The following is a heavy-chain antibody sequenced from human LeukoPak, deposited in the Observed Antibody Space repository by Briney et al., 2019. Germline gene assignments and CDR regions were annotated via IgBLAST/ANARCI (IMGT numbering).Heavy chain of an antibody. Sequence: ASVKVSCKASGYTFTSYGISWVRRAPGQGLEWMGWISAYNGNTNYAQKLQGRVTMTTDTSTSTAYMELRSLRSDDTAVYYCARSWDYVWGSYRPNNWFDPWGQGTLVTVSS. D-gene: IGHD3-16*02. CDR2: ISAYNGNT. CDR3: ARSWDYVWGSYRPNNWFDP. J-gene: IGHJ5*02. V-gene: IGHV1-18*01. CDR1: GYTFTSYG.